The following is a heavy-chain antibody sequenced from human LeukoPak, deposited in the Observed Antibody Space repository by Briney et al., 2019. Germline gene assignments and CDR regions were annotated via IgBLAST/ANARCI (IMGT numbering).Heavy chain of an antibody. V-gene: IGHV1-46*01. D-gene: IGHD6-13*01. CDR1: GYTFTTYY. J-gene: IGHJ4*02. CDR2: LNPSGGST. CDR3: ARDGSSWQFDY. Sequence: GASVKVSCKASGYTFTTYYMHWVRQAPGQGLEWMGILNPSGGSTTYAQKFQGGVTMTRDTSTSTVYMELSSLRSEDTAVYYCARDGSSWQFDYWGQGTLVTVSS.